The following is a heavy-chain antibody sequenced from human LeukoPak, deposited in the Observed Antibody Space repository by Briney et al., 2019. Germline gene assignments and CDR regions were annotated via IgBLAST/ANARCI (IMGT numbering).Heavy chain of an antibody. Sequence: GGSLRLSCTASGFTFSSYSMDWVRQAPGKGLEWVSSITTSSSYIYYADSVKGRFTTSRDNAKNSLYLQMNSLRAEDTAVYHCARRGDGYNSVIDYWGQGTLVTVSS. V-gene: IGHV3-21*01. CDR1: GFTFSSYS. D-gene: IGHD5-24*01. CDR2: ITTSSSYI. CDR3: ARRGDGYNSVIDY. J-gene: IGHJ4*02.